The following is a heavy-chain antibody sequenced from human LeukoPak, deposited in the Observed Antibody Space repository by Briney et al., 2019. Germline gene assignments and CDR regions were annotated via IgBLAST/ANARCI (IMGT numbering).Heavy chain of an antibody. Sequence: GGSLRLSCAASGFTFSTYGIHWVRQAPGKGLEWVAFIRYDGSNKYYADSVRGRFTISRDNSKNTVYLQMNSLRAEDTAVYYCAKGGYYDSSGYYYDYWGQGTLVTVSS. CDR2: IRYDGSNK. CDR1: GFTFSTYG. J-gene: IGHJ4*02. D-gene: IGHD3-22*01. CDR3: AKGGYYDSSGYYYDY. V-gene: IGHV3-30*02.